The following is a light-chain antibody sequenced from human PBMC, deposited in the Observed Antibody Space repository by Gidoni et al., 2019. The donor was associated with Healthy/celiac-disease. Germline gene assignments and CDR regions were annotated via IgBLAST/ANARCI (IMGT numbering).Light chain of an antibody. V-gene: IGKV3-15*01. CDR3: QQYNNWPPYT. Sequence: EIVMTQSPATLSVSPGERATLSCRASQSVSSNLACYQQKPGQAPRLLIYGASARATGIPARFSGSGSGTEFTLTISSLQSEDFAVYDCQQYNNWPPYTFGQGTKLEIK. J-gene: IGKJ2*01. CDR1: QSVSSN. CDR2: GAS.